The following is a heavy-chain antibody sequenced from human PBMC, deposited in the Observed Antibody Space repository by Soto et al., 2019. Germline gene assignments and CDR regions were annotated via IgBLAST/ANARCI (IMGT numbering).Heavy chain of an antibody. Sequence: GGSLRLSCAASGFTFSSYAMHWVRQAPGKGLEWVAVISYDGSNKYYADSVKGRFTISRDNSKNTLYLQMNSLRAEDTAVYYCARDLQRITMVRAGPYYYYGMDVWGQGTTVTVSS. D-gene: IGHD3-10*01. CDR1: GFTFSSYA. J-gene: IGHJ6*02. CDR2: ISYDGSNK. CDR3: ARDLQRITMVRAGPYYYYGMDV. V-gene: IGHV3-30-3*01.